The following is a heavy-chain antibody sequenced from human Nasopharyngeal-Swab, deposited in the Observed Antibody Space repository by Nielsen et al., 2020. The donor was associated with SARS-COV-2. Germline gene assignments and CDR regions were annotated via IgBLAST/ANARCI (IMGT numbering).Heavy chain of an antibody. V-gene: IGHV1-46*02. CDR1: GYSFNTYH. J-gene: IGHJ3*02. CDR2: ISCDDGTR. CDR3: ARGPNPHNAFDI. Sequence: ASVKVSCKASGYSFNTYHMRWVRQAPGQALEWMGLISCDDGTRNYAQKFRGRVTMTRDTSTNTVYLDLSSLQSEDTAVYYCARGPNPHNAFDIWGQGTMVTVSS. D-gene: IGHD1-14*01.